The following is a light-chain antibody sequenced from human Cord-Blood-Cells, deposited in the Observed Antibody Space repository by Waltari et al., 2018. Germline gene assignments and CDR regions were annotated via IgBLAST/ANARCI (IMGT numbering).Light chain of an antibody. CDR3: SSYTSSSTYV. V-gene: IGLV2-14*01. J-gene: IGLJ1*01. CDR1: SSDVGGYNY. CDR2: VVS. Sequence: QSALTQPASVSGSPGQSITIPCTGTSSDVGGYNYVSWYQQPPGKAPKLMIYVVSTGPSRVSDRFSGSKSVNAASLTIAGLQAEDEADYYCSSYTSSSTYVFGTGTKVTVL.